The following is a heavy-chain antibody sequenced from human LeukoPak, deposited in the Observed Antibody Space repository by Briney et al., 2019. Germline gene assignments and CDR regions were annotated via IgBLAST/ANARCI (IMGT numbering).Heavy chain of an antibody. CDR3: AREGVVVVMRDAFDI. CDR1: GYTFTGYY. J-gene: IGHJ3*02. CDR2: INPNSGGT. V-gene: IGHV1-2*02. Sequence: ASVKVSCKASGYTFTGYYMHWVRQAPGQGLEWMGWINPNSGGTNYAQKFQGRVTMTRDTSISTAYMELSRLRSDDTAVYYCAREGVVVVMRDAFDIWGQGTMVTVSS. D-gene: IGHD3-22*01.